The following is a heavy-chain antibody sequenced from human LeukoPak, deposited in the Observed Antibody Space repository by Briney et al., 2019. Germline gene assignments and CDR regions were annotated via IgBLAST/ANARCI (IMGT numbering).Heavy chain of an antibody. CDR1: GFTFSSYG. D-gene: IGHD6-19*01. Sequence: GGSLRLSCAASGFTFSSYGMHWVRRAPGKGLEWVAVISYDGSNKYYADSVKGRFTISRDNSKNTLYLQMNSLRAEDTAVYYCAKDERLVLYFDLWGRGTLVTVSS. CDR2: ISYDGSNK. J-gene: IGHJ2*01. V-gene: IGHV3-30*18. CDR3: AKDERLVLYFDL.